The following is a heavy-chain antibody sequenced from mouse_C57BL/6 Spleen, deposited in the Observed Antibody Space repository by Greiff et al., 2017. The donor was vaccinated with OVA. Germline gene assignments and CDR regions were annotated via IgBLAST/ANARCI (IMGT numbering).Heavy chain of an antibody. V-gene: IGHV1-80*01. CDR1: GYAFSSYW. J-gene: IGHJ2*01. Sequence: VQLQQSGAELVKPGASVKISCKASGYAFSSYWMNWVKQRPGKGLEWIGQIYPGDGDTNYNGKFKGKATLTADKSSSTAYMQLSSLTSEDSAVYFCARETHDDGSSYGYFDYWGQGTTRTVSS. CDR3: ARETHDDGSSYGYFDY. CDR2: IYPGDGDT. D-gene: IGHD1-1*01.